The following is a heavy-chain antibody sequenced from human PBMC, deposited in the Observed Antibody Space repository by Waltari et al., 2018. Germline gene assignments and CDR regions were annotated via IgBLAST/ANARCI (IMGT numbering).Heavy chain of an antibody. CDR3: ARVFRQLGRYNWFDP. J-gene: IGHJ5*02. CDR2: MDPLRGNT. D-gene: IGHD6-6*01. Sequence: QVQLVQSGAEVKKPGASVKVSCKASGYTFTSYDINWVRQATGQGLEWVGWMDPLRGNTGDAQQFQGRVTITRNTSISTAYMELSSLRSEDTAVYYCARVFRQLGRYNWFDPWGQGTLVTVSS. V-gene: IGHV1-8*03. CDR1: GYTFTSYD.